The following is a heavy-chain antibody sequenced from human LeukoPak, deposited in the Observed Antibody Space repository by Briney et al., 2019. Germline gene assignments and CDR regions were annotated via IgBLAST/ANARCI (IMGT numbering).Heavy chain of an antibody. CDR1: GYTFTGYY. V-gene: IGHV1-2*02. J-gene: IGHJ4*02. D-gene: IGHD3/OR15-3a*01. CDR3: ARRGYEFSDLDN. CDR2: INPNNGDT. Sequence: TSVKVSCKASGYTFTGYYMHWVRQAPGQGLEWMGWINPNNGDTNFAQKFQGRVAMTRDTSMNTVYMELSSLRSDDTAVYYCARRGYEFSDLDNWGQGTLVTVSS.